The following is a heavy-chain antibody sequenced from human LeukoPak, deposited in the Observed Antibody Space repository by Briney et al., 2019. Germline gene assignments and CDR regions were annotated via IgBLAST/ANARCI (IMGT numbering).Heavy chain of an antibody. V-gene: IGHV4-31*03. Sequence: PSETLSLTCTVSGGSISSGGSYWGWLRKHQGKGLEWIGCISYSGIAYYNPSLKSRVIVSVDTSRNQFSLDLSSVTAADTALYYCARVLYDYYFDFWGQGTLVTVSS. D-gene: IGHD2/OR15-2a*01. CDR2: ISYSGIA. CDR1: GGSISSGGSY. CDR3: ARVLYDYYFDF. J-gene: IGHJ4*02.